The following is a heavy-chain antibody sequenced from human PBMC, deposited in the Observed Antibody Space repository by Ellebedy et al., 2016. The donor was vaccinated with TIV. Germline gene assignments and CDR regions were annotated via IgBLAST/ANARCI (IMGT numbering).Heavy chain of an antibody. CDR3: TRGYGFFEY. Sequence: GESLKISCVASGFTFSSYAMCWVRQAPGKGLEWVSYISTGSSTIYYTDSVKGRFTISRDNAKNSLYLEMNSLRAEDTAVYYCTRGYGFFEYWGRGTLVTVSS. CDR1: GFTFSSYA. J-gene: IGHJ4*02. CDR2: ISTGSSTI. V-gene: IGHV3-48*03. D-gene: IGHD4-17*01.